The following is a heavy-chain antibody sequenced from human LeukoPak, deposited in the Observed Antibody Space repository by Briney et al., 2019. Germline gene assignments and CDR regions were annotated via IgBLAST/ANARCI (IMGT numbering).Heavy chain of an antibody. CDR3: AASRDTAMVVLFDY. D-gene: IGHD5-18*01. J-gene: IGHJ4*02. CDR2: ISGSGGST. Sequence: QPGGYLRLSCAASGFTFSSYAMSWVRRAPGKGLEWVSAISGSGGSTYYADSVKGRFTISRDNSKNTLYLQMNSLRAEDTAVYYCAASRDTAMVVLFDYWGQGTLVTVSS. V-gene: IGHV3-23*01. CDR1: GFTFSSYA.